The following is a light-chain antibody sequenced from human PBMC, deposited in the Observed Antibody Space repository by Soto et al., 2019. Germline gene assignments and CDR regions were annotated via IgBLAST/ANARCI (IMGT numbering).Light chain of an antibody. CDR1: QSIRSNY. CDR3: QQYGSSPRT. Sequence: TALTQSPWTLSLSPGERATLSCRASQSIRSNYVAWYQQKPGQGPRLLIYGASSRATGIPDRFSGSGSGTDFTLIISRLEHEDFAMYYCQQYGSSPRTFGQGTKVDIK. J-gene: IGKJ1*01. V-gene: IGKV3-20*01. CDR2: GAS.